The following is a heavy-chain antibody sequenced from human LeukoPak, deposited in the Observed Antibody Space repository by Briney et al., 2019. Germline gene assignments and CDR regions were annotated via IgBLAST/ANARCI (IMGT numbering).Heavy chain of an antibody. D-gene: IGHD5-24*01. CDR2: IYHTGST. J-gene: IGHJ5*02. CDR1: GYYISSGNY. Sequence: SETLSLTCTVSGYYISSGNYWGWIRQPPGKGLEWIGNIYHTGSTYYNPSLKSRVTISVDTSKNYFSLNLTSVTAADTAVYYCARSDAYNRGRFDPWGQGTLVTVSS. V-gene: IGHV4-38-2*02. CDR3: ARSDAYNRGRFDP.